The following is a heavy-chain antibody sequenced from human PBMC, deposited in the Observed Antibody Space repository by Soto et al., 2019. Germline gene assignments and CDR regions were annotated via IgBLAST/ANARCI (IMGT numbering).Heavy chain of an antibody. CDR3: ARELELRLGHGGWFDP. V-gene: IGHV4-30-2*01. CDR1: GGSISSGGFS. J-gene: IGHJ5*02. D-gene: IGHD1-7*01. Sequence: PSETLSLTCAVSGGSISSGGFSWSWIRQLPGKGLEWIGYIYHTGNSYYNPSLESRVIISVDRSKNQFSLKLSSMTAADTAVYYCARELELRLGHGGWFDPWGQGTLVTVPS. CDR2: IYHTGNS.